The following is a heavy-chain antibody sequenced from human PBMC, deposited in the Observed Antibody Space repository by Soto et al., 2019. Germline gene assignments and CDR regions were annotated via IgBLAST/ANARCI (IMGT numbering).Heavy chain of an antibody. D-gene: IGHD3-10*01. Sequence: PSETLSLTCTVSGGSISSSSYYWGWLRQPPGKGLEWIGSIYDSGSTYYNPSVKSRVTISVDTSKNQFSLKLSSVTAADTAVYYCARDYYGSGSYDDWYFDLWGRGTLVTVSS. CDR1: GGSISSSSYY. V-gene: IGHV4-39*02. J-gene: IGHJ2*01. CDR3: ARDYYGSGSYDDWYFDL. CDR2: IYDSGST.